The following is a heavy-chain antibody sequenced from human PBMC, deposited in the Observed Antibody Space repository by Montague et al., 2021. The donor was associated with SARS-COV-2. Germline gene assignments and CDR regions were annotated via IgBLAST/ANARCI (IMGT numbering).Heavy chain of an antibody. Sequence: SLRLSCAASGFTFSNYIMNWVRQAPGKGLEWVSSISSSRSYIYYXXSLKGRFTISRDNAKNSLYLQMNSLRAEDTAVYYCARAPGYDGTDYWGQGTLVTVSS. CDR3: ARAPGYDGTDY. J-gene: IGHJ4*02. D-gene: IGHD4-23*01. CDR2: ISSSRSYI. CDR1: GFTFSNYI. V-gene: IGHV3-21*01.